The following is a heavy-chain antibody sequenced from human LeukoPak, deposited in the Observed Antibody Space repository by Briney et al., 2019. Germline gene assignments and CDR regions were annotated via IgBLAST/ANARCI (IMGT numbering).Heavy chain of an antibody. D-gene: IGHD3-9*01. J-gene: IGHJ4*02. Sequence: SETLSLTCTVSGGSISSYYWSWIRQPPGKGLEWIGYIYYSGSTNYNPSLKSRVTISVGTSKNQFSLKLSSVTAADTAVYYCARDGDILTGYPNYFDYWGQGTLVTVSS. CDR1: GGSISSYY. CDR3: ARDGDILTGYPNYFDY. CDR2: IYYSGST. V-gene: IGHV4-59*01.